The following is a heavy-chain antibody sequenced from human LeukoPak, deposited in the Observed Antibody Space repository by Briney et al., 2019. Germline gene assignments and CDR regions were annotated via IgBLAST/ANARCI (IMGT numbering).Heavy chain of an antibody. CDR2: ISSSSTYI. CDR1: GFTFRNYG. D-gene: IGHD1-26*01. J-gene: IGHJ3*02. CDR3: ARVRVGATYGGAFDI. V-gene: IGHV3-21*01. Sequence: GGTLRLSCAASGFTFRNYGMSWVRQAPGKVLEWVSSISSSSTYIFYADSVKGRFTISRDDAKNSLYLQMNSLRAEDTAVYSCARVRVGATYGGAFDIWGQGTMVTVSS.